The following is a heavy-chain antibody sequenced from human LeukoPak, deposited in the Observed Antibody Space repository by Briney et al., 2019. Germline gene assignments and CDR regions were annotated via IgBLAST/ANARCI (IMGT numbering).Heavy chain of an antibody. CDR1: GYTFTSYY. Sequence: SVKVSCKASGYTFTSYYIHWVRQAPGQGLEWMGGIIPIFGTANYAQKFQGRVTITADESTSTAYMELSSLRSEDTAVYYCASGTYEDDIVVVPVPRYYFDYWGQGTLVTVSS. J-gene: IGHJ4*02. CDR2: IIPIFGTA. CDR3: ASGTYEDDIVVVPVPRYYFDY. D-gene: IGHD2-2*01. V-gene: IGHV1-69*13.